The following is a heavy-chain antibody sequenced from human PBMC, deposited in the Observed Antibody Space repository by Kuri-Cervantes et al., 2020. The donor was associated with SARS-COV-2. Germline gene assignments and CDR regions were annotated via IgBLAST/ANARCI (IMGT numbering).Heavy chain of an antibody. V-gene: IGHV3-66*01. CDR3: ASSGSPYYYYGMDV. D-gene: IGHD1-26*01. Sequence: GGSLRLSCAASGFTVSSNYMSWVRQAPGKGLEWVSVIYSGGSTYYADSAKGRFTISRDNSKNTLYLQMNSLRAEDTAVYYCASSGSPYYYYGMDVWGQGTTVTVSS. J-gene: IGHJ6*02. CDR2: IYSGGST. CDR1: GFTVSSNY.